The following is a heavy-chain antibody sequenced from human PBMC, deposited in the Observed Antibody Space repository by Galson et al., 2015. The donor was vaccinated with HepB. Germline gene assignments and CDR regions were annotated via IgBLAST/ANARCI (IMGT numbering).Heavy chain of an antibody. J-gene: IGHJ4*02. CDR1: GFTFSSYA. D-gene: IGHD6-19*01. CDR3: AKGGADSSGWYGLVGY. V-gene: IGHV3-23*01. CDR2: ISGSGVST. Sequence: SLRLSCAASGFTFSSYAMSWVRQAPGKGLEWVSAISGSGVSTYYADSVKGRFTISRDNSKNTLYLQMNSLRAEDTAVYYCAKGGADSSGWYGLVGYWGQGTLVTVSS.